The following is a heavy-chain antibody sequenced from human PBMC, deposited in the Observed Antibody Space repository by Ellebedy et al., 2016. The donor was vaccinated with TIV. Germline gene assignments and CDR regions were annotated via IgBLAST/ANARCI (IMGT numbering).Heavy chain of an antibody. CDR2: ISYDTGYR. CDR1: GFNFSDYY. D-gene: IGHD3-10*01. CDR3: ARQFRSKRITMLRGQLDV. J-gene: IGHJ6*04. V-gene: IGHV3-11*03. Sequence: GESLKISXVASGFNFSDYYMAWVRQAPGKGLDLVSYISYDTGYRIYAASVKGRFTVSRDNGENSLFLQMDSLRVEDTAVYYCARQFRSKRITMLRGQLDVWGEGTTVTVSS.